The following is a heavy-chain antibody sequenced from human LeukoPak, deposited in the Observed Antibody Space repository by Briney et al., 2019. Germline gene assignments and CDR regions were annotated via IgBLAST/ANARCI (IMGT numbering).Heavy chain of an antibody. CDR3: AKENYYDSSGYSVSAFDI. J-gene: IGHJ3*02. CDR1: GFTFSSYW. CDR2: INSDGSST. Sequence: GGSLRLSCAASGFTFSSYWMHWVRHAPGKGLVWVSRINSDGSSTSYADSVKGRFTISRDNAKNTLYLQMNSLRAEDTAVYYCAKENYYDSSGYSVSAFDIWGQGTMVTVSS. D-gene: IGHD3-22*01. V-gene: IGHV3-74*01.